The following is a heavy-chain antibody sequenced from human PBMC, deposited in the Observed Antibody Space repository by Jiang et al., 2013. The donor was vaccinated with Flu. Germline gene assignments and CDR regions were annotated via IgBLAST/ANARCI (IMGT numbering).Heavy chain of an antibody. CDR3: ARAPRVVVAAPFDY. D-gene: IGHD2-15*01. V-gene: IGHV4-59*01. J-gene: IGHJ4*02. Sequence: GSGLVKPSETLSLTCTVSGGSISSYYWSWIRQPPGKGLEWIGYIYYSGSTNYNPSLKSRVTISVDTSKNQFSLKLSSVTAADTAVYYCARAPRVVVAAPFDYWGQGTLVTVSS. CDR1: GGSISSYY. CDR2: IYYSGST.